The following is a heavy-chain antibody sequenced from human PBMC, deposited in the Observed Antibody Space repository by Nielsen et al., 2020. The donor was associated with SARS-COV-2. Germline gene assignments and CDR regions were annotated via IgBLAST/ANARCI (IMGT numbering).Heavy chain of an antibody. CDR2: INPNSGGT. J-gene: IGHJ4*02. Sequence: ASVKVSCKASGYTFTSYYMHWVRQAPGQGLEWMGWINPNSGGTNYAQKFQGWVTMTRDTSISTAYMELSRLRSDDTAVYYCARGWSYCSSTSCYLFFGDYWGQGTLVTVSS. V-gene: IGHV1-2*04. D-gene: IGHD2-2*01. CDR3: ARGWSYCSSTSCYLFFGDY. CDR1: GYTFTSYY.